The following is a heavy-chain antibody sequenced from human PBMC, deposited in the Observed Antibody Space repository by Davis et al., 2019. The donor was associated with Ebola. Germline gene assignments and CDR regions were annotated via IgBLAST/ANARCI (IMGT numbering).Heavy chain of an antibody. CDR3: ARLRWRFYYYYGMDV. V-gene: IGHV4-4*02. D-gene: IGHD2-15*01. CDR1: GGSISSSNW. CDR2: IYHSGST. Sequence: SETLSLTCAVSGGSISSSNWRSWVRQPPGKGLEWIGEIYHSGSTNYNPSLKSRVTISVDKSKNQFSLKLSSVTAADTAVYYCARLRWRFYYYYGMDVWGQGTTVTVSS. J-gene: IGHJ6*02.